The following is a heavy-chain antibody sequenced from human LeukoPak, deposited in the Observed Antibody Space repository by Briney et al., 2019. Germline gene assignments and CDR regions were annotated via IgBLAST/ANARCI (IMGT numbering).Heavy chain of an antibody. J-gene: IGHJ4*02. CDR3: AREEDADGSGRGIDY. V-gene: IGHV4-59*01. CDR1: GGSISSYY. Sequence: PSETLSLTCTVPGGSISSYYWSWIRQPPGKGLEWIGYIYYSGSTNYNPSLKSRVTISVDTSKNQFSLKLSSVTAADTAVYYCAREEDADGSGRGIDYWGQGTLVTVSS. CDR2: IYYSGST. D-gene: IGHD3-10*01.